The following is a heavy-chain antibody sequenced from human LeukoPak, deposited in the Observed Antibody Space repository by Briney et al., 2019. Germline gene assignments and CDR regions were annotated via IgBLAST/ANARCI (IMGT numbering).Heavy chain of an antibody. CDR1: GGSISTYY. D-gene: IGHD6-13*01. Sequence: SETLSLTCSVSGGSISTYYWSWIRQPPGKGLEWIGYIYYSGSTNYNPSLKSRVTVSVDTSKNQFSLKLRSVTAADTAVFHCARSQYRSNWGDFGYWGQGTLVTVSS. CDR2: IYYSGST. V-gene: IGHV4-59*08. J-gene: IGHJ4*02. CDR3: ARSQYRSNWGDFGY.